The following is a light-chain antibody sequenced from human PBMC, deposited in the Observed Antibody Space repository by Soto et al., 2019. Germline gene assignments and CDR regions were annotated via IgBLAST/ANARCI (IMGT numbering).Light chain of an antibody. Sequence: QSVLTQPASVSGSPGQSITISCTGTSSDVGGYNSVSWYQHHPGKAPKLMIHDVSYRPSGASNRFSGSKSGNTASLTISGLQAEDEADYFCSSYTSSSTLGVFGTGTKLTVL. CDR3: SSYTSSSTLGV. V-gene: IGLV2-14*03. CDR2: DVS. J-gene: IGLJ1*01. CDR1: SSDVGGYNS.